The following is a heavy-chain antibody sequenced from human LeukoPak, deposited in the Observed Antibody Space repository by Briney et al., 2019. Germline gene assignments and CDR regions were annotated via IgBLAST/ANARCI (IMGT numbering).Heavy chain of an antibody. J-gene: IGHJ4*02. CDR2: FDPEDGET. CDR3: ATSDIWGSYRLFDY. Sequence: ASVKVSCKVSGYTLTELSMHWVRQAPGKGLEWMGGFDPEDGETIYAQKFQGRVTMTEDTSTDTAYMELSSLRSEDTAVYYCATSDIWGSYRLFDYWGQGILVTVSS. V-gene: IGHV1-24*01. D-gene: IGHD3-16*02. CDR1: GYTLTELS.